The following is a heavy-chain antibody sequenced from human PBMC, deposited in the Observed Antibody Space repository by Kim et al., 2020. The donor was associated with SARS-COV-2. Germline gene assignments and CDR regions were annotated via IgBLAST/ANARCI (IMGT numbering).Heavy chain of an antibody. Sequence: SETLSLTCAVYGGSFSGYYWSWIRQPPGKGLEWIGEINHSGSTNYNPSLKSRVTISVDTSKNQCSVTLRSVTAADTAVYYCARGRRIAVAGTLELFDYWGQGSLIAVSS. J-gene: IGHJ4*02. CDR3: ARGRRIAVAGTLELFDY. CDR2: INHSGST. V-gene: IGHV4-34*01. CDR1: GGSFSGYY. D-gene: IGHD6-19*01.